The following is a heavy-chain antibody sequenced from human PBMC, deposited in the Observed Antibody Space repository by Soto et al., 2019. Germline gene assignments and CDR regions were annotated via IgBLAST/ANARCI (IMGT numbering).Heavy chain of an antibody. CDR1: GGSISSYY. CDR3: AKTVVVVAAIFDYYYYYYMDV. CDR2: IYYSGST. J-gene: IGHJ6*03. V-gene: IGHV4-59*08. D-gene: IGHD2-15*01. Sequence: SETLSLSCTVSGGSISSYYWSWIRQPPGKGLEWIGYIYYSGSTNYNPSLKSRVTISVDTSKNQFSLKLSSVTAADTAVYYCAKTVVVVAAIFDYYYYYYMDVWGKGTTVTVSS.